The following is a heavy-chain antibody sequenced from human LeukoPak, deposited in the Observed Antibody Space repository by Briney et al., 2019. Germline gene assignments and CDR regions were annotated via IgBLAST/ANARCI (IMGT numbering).Heavy chain of an antibody. CDR3: ARGLDDYYYGMDV. CDR2: IYYSGGT. V-gene: IGHV4-59*01. J-gene: IGHJ6*02. CDR1: GGSISSDY. Sequence: PSETLSLTCTVSGGSISSDYWNWIRQPPGKGLEWIGYIYYSGGTRYNPSLKSRISISVDRSKSHFSLRLKSVTAADTAVYYCARGLDDYYYGMDVWGQGTTVSVSS.